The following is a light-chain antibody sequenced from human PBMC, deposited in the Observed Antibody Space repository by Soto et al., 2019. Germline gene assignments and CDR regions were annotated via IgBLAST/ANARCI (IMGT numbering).Light chain of an antibody. CDR2: QVS. CDR3: CSYTSSSPYV. Sequence: QSALTQPASVSGSPGQSITISCTGTSSDLGGYNFVSWYQHHPGKAPKLMIYQVSNRPSGVSNRFSCSTSGNTASLTISGLQAEDEADYYCCSYTSSSPYVFGTGTKLTVL. V-gene: IGLV2-14*01. J-gene: IGLJ1*01. CDR1: SSDLGGYNF.